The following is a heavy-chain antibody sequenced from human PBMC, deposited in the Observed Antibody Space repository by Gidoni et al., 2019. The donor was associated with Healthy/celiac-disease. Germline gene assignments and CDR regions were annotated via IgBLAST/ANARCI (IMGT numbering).Heavy chain of an antibody. Sequence: QVQLVQSGAEVKKPGSSVKVSCKASGGTFSSYAISWVRQAPGQGLEWMGGIIPIFGTANYAQKFQGRVTITADESTSTAYMELSSLRSEDTAVYYCARDPEEYSSSSALHERFDPWGQGTLVTVSS. CDR2: IIPIFGTA. CDR1: GGTFSSYA. J-gene: IGHJ5*02. D-gene: IGHD6-6*01. CDR3: ARDPEEYSSSSALHERFDP. V-gene: IGHV1-69*01.